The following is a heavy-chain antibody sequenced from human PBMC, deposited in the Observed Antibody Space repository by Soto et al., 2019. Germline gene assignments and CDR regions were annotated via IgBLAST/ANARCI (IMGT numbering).Heavy chain of an antibody. CDR1: AYAFTTYG. V-gene: IGHV1-18*01. Sequence: QVHLVQSGAEVKKPGASVKVACKGSAYAFTTYGITWVRQAPGQGLEWMGWISAHNGNTNYAQKLQGRVTVTRDTSTSTAYRELRSLRSDDTAVYYRARGRYGDYWGQGVLVTVSS. CDR2: ISAHNGNT. CDR3: ARGRYGDY. J-gene: IGHJ4*02. D-gene: IGHD1-1*01.